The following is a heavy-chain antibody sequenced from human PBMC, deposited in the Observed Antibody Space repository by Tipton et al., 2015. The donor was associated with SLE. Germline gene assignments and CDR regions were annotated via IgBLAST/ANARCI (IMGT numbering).Heavy chain of an antibody. CDR1: GGSVSSGGYY. CDR3: ARGPPGYSSGWYLDY. CDR2: IYNSGGT. J-gene: IGHJ4*02. Sequence: TLSLTCTVSGGSVSSGGYYWSWIRQHPGKGLEWIGYIYNSGGTDYSPSLKSRVTISADTSKNQFSLKLSSVTAADTAVYCCARGPPGYSSGWYLDYWGQGTLVTVSS. V-gene: IGHV4-31*03. D-gene: IGHD6-19*01.